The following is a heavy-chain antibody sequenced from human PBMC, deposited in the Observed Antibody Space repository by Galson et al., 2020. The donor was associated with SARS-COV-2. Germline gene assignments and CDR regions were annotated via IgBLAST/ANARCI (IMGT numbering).Heavy chain of an antibody. D-gene: IGHD2-15*01. Sequence: SEPLSLTCTVSGGSITGYYWTWIRQPPGKGLEWIGNVYYTGSTKNNPSLKSRVTISVDTSRNQFSLKLSSVTAADTAVYYCARDTPNYGMDVWGQGTTVTVSS. CDR1: GGSITGYY. CDR3: ARDTPNYGMDV. V-gene: IGHV4-59*08. CDR2: VYYTGST. J-gene: IGHJ6*02.